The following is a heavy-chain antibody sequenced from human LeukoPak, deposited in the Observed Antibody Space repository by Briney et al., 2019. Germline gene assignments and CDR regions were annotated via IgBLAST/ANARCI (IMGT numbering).Heavy chain of an antibody. CDR2: INHSGST. D-gene: IGHD3-3*01. CDR3: ASVEWLPYYFDY. CDR1: GGSFSGYY. Sequence: PSETLSLTCAVYGGSFSGYYWSWIRQPPGKGLEWIGEINHSGSTNYNPSLKSRVPISGDTSKNQFSLKLSSVTAADTAVYYCASVEWLPYYFDYGGQGTLVTVSS. V-gene: IGHV4-34*01. J-gene: IGHJ4*02.